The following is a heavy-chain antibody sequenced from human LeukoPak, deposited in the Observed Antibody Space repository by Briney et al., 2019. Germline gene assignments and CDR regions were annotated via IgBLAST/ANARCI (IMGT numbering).Heavy chain of an antibody. J-gene: IGHJ4*02. CDR1: GYTFTGYY. CDR3: ARGYSSGWYDY. D-gene: IGHD6-19*01. Sequence: ASVKVSCKASGYTFTGYYMHWVRQAPGQGLEWMGWINPNSGGTNYAQKFQGRVTITRDTSTSTVYMELSSLRSEDPAVYYCARGYSSGWYDYWGQGTLVTVSS. V-gene: IGHV1-2*02. CDR2: INPNSGGT.